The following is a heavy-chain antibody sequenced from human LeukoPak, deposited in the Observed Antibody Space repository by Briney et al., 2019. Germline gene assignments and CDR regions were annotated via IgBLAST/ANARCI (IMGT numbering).Heavy chain of an antibody. CDR2: ISSGSSYI. D-gene: IGHD3-3*01. V-gene: IGHV3-21*01. Sequence: PGGSLRLSCAASGFTFSSYSMNWVGQAPGKGLEWVSSISSGSSYIYYADSVKGRFTISRDNAKNSLYLQMNSLRAEDTAVYYCARDLTIFGAYDYWGQGTLVTVSS. J-gene: IGHJ4*02. CDR1: GFTFSSYS. CDR3: ARDLTIFGAYDY.